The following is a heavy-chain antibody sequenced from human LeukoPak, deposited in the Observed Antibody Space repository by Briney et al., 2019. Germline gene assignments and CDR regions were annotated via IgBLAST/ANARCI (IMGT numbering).Heavy chain of an antibody. CDR2: ISYDGSNK. J-gene: IGHJ6*02. D-gene: IGHD1-7*01. Sequence: PGGSLRLSCAASGFTFSSYAMHWVRQAPGKGLEWVAVISYDGSNKYYADSVKGRFTISRDNSKNTLYLQMNSLRAEDTAVYYCARDLGNWNYLYTDVWGQGTTVTVPS. V-gene: IGHV3-30-3*01. CDR1: GFTFSSYA. CDR3: ARDLGNWNYLYTDV.